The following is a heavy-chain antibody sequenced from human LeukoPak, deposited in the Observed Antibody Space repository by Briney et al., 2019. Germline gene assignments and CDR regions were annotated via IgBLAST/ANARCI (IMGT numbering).Heavy chain of an antibody. J-gene: IGHJ4*02. Sequence: PSETLSLTCAVYGGSFSGYYWGWIRQPPGKGLEWIGSIYYSGSTYYNPSLKSRVTISVDTSKNQFSLKLSSVTAADTAVYYCAGYDYKRYYFDYWGQGTLVTVSS. V-gene: IGHV4-34*01. CDR3: AGYDYKRYYFDY. CDR1: GGSFSGYY. CDR2: IYYSGST. D-gene: IGHD3-22*01.